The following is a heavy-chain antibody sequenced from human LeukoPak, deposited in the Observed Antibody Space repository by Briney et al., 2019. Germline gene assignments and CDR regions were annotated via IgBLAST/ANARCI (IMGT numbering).Heavy chain of an antibody. CDR1: GFTFSSYW. CDR2: INTNGSPT. Sequence: GGSLRLSCAASGFTFSSYWMHWVRQAPGKGLVWVARINTNGSPTQYADSVKGRFTISRDNAKTTLYLQMNSLRDEDTAVYYCAGDLISGSGSLGYWGQGTLVTVSS. CDR3: AGDLISGSGSLGY. V-gene: IGHV3-74*01. J-gene: IGHJ4*02. D-gene: IGHD3-10*01.